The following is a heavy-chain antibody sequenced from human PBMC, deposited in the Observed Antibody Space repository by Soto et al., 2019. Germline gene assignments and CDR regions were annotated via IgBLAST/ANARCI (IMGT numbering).Heavy chain of an antibody. Sequence: EVQLVESGGGLVQPGGSLRLSCAASGFIFSSHWMHWVRQAPGKGLVWVSRLNSDGSDTKYADSVKGRFTISRDNAKNTLYLQMNSLRAEDTAVYYCARAHWRDIPAAAYDYWGQGTLVTVSS. V-gene: IGHV3-74*01. D-gene: IGHD6-25*01. CDR1: GFIFSSHW. J-gene: IGHJ4*02. CDR3: ARAHWRDIPAAAYDY. CDR2: LNSDGSDT.